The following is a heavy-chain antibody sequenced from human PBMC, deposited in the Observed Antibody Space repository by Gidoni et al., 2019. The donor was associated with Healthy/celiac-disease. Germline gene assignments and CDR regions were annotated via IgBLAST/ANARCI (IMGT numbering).Heavy chain of an antibody. CDR3: ARFPVHNRVVVPR. Sequence: QVPLQQWGAGLLKPSEPLSLTCAVYGGSFSGYYWRWIRQPPGKGLEWIGEINHSGSTNYNPSLKSRVTISVDTSKNQFSLKLSSVTAADTAVYYCARFPVHNRVVVPRWGQGTLVTVSS. D-gene: IGHD2-15*01. V-gene: IGHV4-34*01. J-gene: IGHJ4*02. CDR2: INHSGST. CDR1: GGSFSGYY.